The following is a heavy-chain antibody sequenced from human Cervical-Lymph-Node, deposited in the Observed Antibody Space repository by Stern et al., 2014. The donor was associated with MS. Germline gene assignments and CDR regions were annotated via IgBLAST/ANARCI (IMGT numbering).Heavy chain of an antibody. CDR1: GGSISSYY. V-gene: IGHV4-59*01. CDR3: ARDRSSSPRVFDS. D-gene: IGHD6-13*01. J-gene: IGHJ4*02. CDR2: VYYTGST. Sequence: QVQLQESGPGLVKPSETLSLICTVSGGSISSYYWTWIRQPPGKGLAWIGYVYYTGSTDYNPSLKSRVTISVDSSKNQFSLKLTSVTAADTAVYYCARDRSSSPRVFDSWGQGTLVTVS.